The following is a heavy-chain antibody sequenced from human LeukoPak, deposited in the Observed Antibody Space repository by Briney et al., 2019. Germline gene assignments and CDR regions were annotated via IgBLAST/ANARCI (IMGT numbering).Heavy chain of an antibody. CDR2: IIPIFGTA. J-gene: IGHJ6*03. V-gene: IGHV1-69*05. CDR1: GGTFSSYA. Sequence: ASVKVSCKASGGTFSSYAISWVRQAPGQGLEWMGGIIPIFGTANYAQKFQGRVTITTDESTSTAYMGLSSLRSEDTAVYYCARGDFWSGHYYMDVWGKGTTVTVSS. D-gene: IGHD3-3*01. CDR3: ARGDFWSGHYYMDV.